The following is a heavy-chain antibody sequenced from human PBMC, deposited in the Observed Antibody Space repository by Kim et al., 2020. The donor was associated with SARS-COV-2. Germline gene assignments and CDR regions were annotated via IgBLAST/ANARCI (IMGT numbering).Heavy chain of an antibody. J-gene: IGHJ4*02. V-gene: IGHV3-64D*06. Sequence: KSRFTISRDNSKNTLYRQMSSLRAEDTAVYYCVKDKELLWFGAKLYFDYWRQGTLVTVSS. CDR3: VKDKELLWFGAKLYFDY. D-gene: IGHD3-10*01.